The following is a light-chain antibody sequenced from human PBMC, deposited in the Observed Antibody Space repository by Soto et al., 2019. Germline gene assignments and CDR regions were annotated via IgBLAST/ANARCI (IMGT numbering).Light chain of an antibody. V-gene: IGKV4-1*01. CDR3: QQCYSVPFT. CDR1: QSVLYSSNNKNY. Sequence: DIVMTQSPDSLAVSLGERATINCKSSQSVLYSSNNKNYLAWYQQKPGQPPKLLIYWASTRESGVPDRFSGSGSGTDFTLTISILQAEDVAVYYCQQCYSVPFTFGGGTKVEI. CDR2: WAS. J-gene: IGKJ4*01.